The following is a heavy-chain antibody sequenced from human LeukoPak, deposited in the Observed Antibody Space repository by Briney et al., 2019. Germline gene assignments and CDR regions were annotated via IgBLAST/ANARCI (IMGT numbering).Heavy chain of an antibody. Sequence: GGSLRLSCAASGFTFSSYSMNWVRQAPGKGLEWVSAISGSGGSTYYADSVKGRFTISRDNSKNTLYLQMNSLRAEDTAVYYCAKDMSGSYSFDYWGQGTLVTVSS. J-gene: IGHJ4*02. CDR1: GFTFSSYS. V-gene: IGHV3-23*01. CDR3: AKDMSGSYSFDY. CDR2: ISGSGGST. D-gene: IGHD1-26*01.